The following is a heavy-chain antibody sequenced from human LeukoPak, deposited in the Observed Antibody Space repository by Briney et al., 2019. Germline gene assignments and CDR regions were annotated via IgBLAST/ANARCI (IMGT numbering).Heavy chain of an antibody. V-gene: IGHV4-59*12. J-gene: IGHJ3*02. CDR3: ARDHLRFDGAFDI. Sequence: SETLSLTCTVSGGSISSYYWSWIRQPPGKGLEWIGYIYYSGSTNYNPSLKSRVTISVDTSKNQFSLKLSSVTAADTAVYYCARDHLRFDGAFDIWGQGTMVAVSS. D-gene: IGHD3-3*01. CDR2: IYYSGST. CDR1: GGSISSYY.